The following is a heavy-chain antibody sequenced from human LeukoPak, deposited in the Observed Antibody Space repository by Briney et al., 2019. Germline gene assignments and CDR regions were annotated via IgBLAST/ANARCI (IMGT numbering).Heavy chain of an antibody. CDR2: ISYDGSNK. J-gene: IGHJ4*02. V-gene: IGHV3-30-3*01. CDR3: ARAIVVYIDY. D-gene: IGHD3-22*01. CDR1: GFTFSSYA. Sequence: GGSLRLSCAASGFTFSSYAMHWVRQAPGKGLEWVAVISYDGSNKYYADSAKGRFTISRDNSKNTLYLQMNSLRAEDTAVYYCARAIVVYIDYWGQGTLVTVSS.